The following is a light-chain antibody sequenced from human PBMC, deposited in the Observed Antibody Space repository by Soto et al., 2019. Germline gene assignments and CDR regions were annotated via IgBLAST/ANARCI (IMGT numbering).Light chain of an antibody. V-gene: IGLV2-8*01. CDR2: EVS. J-gene: IGLJ3*02. CDR1: SSDLGGYNY. CDR3: TSYAGSNNLV. Sequence: QSALTQPPSASGSPGQSVTISCTGTSSDLGGYNYVSWYQQHPGKAPKLIIYEVSKRPSGVPDRFSGSKSGNTASLTVSGLQAEDEADYYCTSYAGSNNLVFAGGTKLT.